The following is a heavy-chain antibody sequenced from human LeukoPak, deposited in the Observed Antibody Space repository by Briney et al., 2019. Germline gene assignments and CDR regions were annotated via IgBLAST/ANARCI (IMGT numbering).Heavy chain of an antibody. J-gene: IGHJ4*02. CDR3: CIAVAGTIDY. CDR2: ISWNSGSI. V-gene: IGHV3-9*01. D-gene: IGHD6-19*01. CDR1: GFTFDDYA. Sequence: GGSLRLSCAASGFTFDDYAMHWVRQAPGKGLEWVSGISWNSGSIGYADSVKGRFTISRDNAKNSLYLQMNSLRAEDTALYYCCIAVAGTIDYWGQGTVVTVSS.